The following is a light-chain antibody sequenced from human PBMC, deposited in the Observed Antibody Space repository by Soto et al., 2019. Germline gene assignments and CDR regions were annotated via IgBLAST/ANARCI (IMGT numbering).Light chain of an antibody. CDR3: AAWDDILRGV. V-gene: IGLV1-47*02. J-gene: IGLJ3*02. CDR2: SNN. CDR1: NSNIGRNY. Sequence: QSVLTQPPSASGTPGQKVTISCSGSNSNIGRNYVSWYQYLPGMAPKLLIYSNNQRPSGVPDRFSGSKSGTSASLAISELRSEDEADYFCAAWDDILRGVFGGGTKLTVL.